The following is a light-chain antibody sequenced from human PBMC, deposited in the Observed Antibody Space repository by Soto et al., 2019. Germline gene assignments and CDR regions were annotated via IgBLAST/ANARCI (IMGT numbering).Light chain of an antibody. J-gene: IGLJ1*01. V-gene: IGLV2-8*01. CDR2: EVN. CDR3: SSYASSXXYV. CDR1: SSDVGGYKY. Sequence: QSALTQPPSASGSPGQSVTISCTGTSSDVGGYKYVSWYQQHPGKAPKLMIYEVNKRPSGVPDRFSGSKSGNTASLAVSGLQAEDEADYYCSSYASSXXYVXXXXTKVXXL.